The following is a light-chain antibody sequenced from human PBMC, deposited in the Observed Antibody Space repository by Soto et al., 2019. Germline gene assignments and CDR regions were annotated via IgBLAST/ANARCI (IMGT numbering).Light chain of an antibody. CDR3: QRYNSAPRT. CDR2: AAS. J-gene: IGKJ1*01. V-gene: IGKV1-27*01. CDR1: QGIGNY. Sequence: DIQMTQSPSSLSASLGDRVTITCRASQGIGNYLAWYQLQPGKVPKLLIYAASTLQSGVPSRFSGSGSGTDFTLTSSSLQPEYVATYFCQRYNSAPRTFGQGTKVEI.